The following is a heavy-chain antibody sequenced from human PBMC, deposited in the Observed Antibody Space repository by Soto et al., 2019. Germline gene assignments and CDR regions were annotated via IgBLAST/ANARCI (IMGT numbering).Heavy chain of an antibody. CDR2: VYPNGSYT. J-gene: IGHJ4*02. D-gene: IGHD2-21*01. V-gene: IGHV5-10-1*01. Sequence: PGESLNISFQCSGYPFTQYWILLVRQLPGRGLEWGGIVYPNGSYTNYCPSFQVHVTISADKSTNTAYLEWRSLKASASAIYYCSCPRQDCGDGSYDYWGQGTLVTVSS. CDR1: GYPFTQYW. CDR3: SCPRQDCGDGSYDY.